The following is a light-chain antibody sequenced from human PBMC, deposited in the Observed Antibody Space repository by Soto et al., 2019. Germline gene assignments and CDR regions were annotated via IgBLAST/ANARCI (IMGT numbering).Light chain of an antibody. CDR3: QSFDTAVV. CDR1: SGSIDSNY. Sequence: NFMLTQPHSVSESPGKTVTISCTRTSGSIDSNYVQWYQQRPGSAPTIVIYEDNQRPSGVPDRFSGSLDSSSNSASLTISGLKTEDEADYYCQSFDTAVVFGGGTKVTVL. V-gene: IGLV6-57*03. J-gene: IGLJ3*02. CDR2: EDN.